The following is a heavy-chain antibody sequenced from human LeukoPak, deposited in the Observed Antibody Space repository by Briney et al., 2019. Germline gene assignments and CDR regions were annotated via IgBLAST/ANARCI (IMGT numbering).Heavy chain of an antibody. J-gene: IGHJ4*02. CDR2: INPNSGGT. Sequence: ASVKVSCKASGYTFTGYYMHWVRRAPGQGLEWMGWINPNSGGTNYAQKFQGRVTMTRDTSISTAYMELSRLRSDDTAVYYCASGISCSSTSCYPHWGQGTLVTVSS. CDR1: GYTFTGYY. CDR3: ASGISCSSTSCYPH. V-gene: IGHV1-2*02. D-gene: IGHD2-2*01.